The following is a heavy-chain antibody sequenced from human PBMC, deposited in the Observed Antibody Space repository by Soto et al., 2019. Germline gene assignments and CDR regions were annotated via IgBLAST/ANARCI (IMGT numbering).Heavy chain of an antibody. D-gene: IGHD3-22*01. CDR1: GGSFSGYI. J-gene: IGHJ5*02. CDR2: IYYSGST. CDR3: ARESEYYYDSSGYYYWFDP. Sequence: NPSETLSLTCAVSGGSFSGYIWTWIRQTPGKGLEWIGYIYYSGSTNYNPSLKSRVTISVDTSKNQFSLKLSSVTAADTAVYYCARESEYYYDSSGYYYWFDPWGQGTLVTVSS. V-gene: IGHV4-59*01.